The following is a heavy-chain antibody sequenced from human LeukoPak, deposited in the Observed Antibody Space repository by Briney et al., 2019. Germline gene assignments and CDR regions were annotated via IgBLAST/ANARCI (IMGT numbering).Heavy chain of an antibody. V-gene: IGHV3-21*01. Sequence: GGSLRLSCAASGFTFRSYWMSWVRQAPGKGLEWVSSISRSSSFIYYADSVKGRFTISRDNAKNSLYLQMNSLRAEDTAVYYCARALYDSSGYYSHFDYWGQGTLVTVSS. CDR1: GFTFRSYW. CDR3: ARALYDSSGYYSHFDY. J-gene: IGHJ4*02. D-gene: IGHD3-22*01. CDR2: ISRSSSFI.